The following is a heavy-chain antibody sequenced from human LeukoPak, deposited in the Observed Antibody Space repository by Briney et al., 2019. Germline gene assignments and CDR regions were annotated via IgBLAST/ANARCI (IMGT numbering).Heavy chain of an antibody. V-gene: IGHV4-39*02. CDR3: ARDRHVDTAMVEAFDI. Sequence: SETLSLTCTVSGGSISSSSYYWGWIRQPPGKGLEWIGSIYYSGSTYYNPSLKSRVTISVDTSKNQFSLKLSSVTAADTAVYYCARDRHVDTAMVEAFDIWGQGTMVTVSS. D-gene: IGHD5-18*01. J-gene: IGHJ3*02. CDR1: GGSISSSSYY. CDR2: IYYSGST.